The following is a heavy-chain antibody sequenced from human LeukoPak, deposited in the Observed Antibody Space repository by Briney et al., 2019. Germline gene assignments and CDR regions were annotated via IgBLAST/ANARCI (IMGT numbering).Heavy chain of an antibody. CDR2: MSYGGST. J-gene: IGHJ4*02. D-gene: IGHD6-6*01. CDR3: ARHPFAAHHRVDY. V-gene: IGHV4-39*01. CDR1: GVSISSSSYY. Sequence: SETLSLTCTVSGVSISSSSYYWGWIRQPPGKELEWVGSMSYGGSTYYNPSLKSRVTMSVDTSKNQFSLKLTSVTAADTAVYHCARHPFAAHHRVDYWGQGTLVTVSS.